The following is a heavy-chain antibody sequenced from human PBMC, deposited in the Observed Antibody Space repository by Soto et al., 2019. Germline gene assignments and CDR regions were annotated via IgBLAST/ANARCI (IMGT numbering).Heavy chain of an antibody. V-gene: IGHV4-39*01. CDR3: ATQYYDFWSDEYHPPRFDY. Sequence: SETLSLTCTVSGGSISSSSYYWGWIRQPPGKGLEWIGSIYYSGSTYYNPSLKSRVTISVDTSKNQFSLKLSSVTAADTAVYYCATQYYDFWSDEYHPPRFDYWGQGTLVTVSS. CDR1: GGSISSSSYY. CDR2: IYYSGST. J-gene: IGHJ4*02. D-gene: IGHD3-3*01.